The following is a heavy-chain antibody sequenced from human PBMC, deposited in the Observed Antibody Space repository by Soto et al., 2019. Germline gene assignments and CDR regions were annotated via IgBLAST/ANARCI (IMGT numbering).Heavy chain of an antibody. CDR1: GLTFTNAW. V-gene: IGHV3-15*01. CDR3: ANDLPFTSGGPLAY. Sequence: EVQLVESGGGLVKPGESLRLSCAVSGLTFTNAWMTWVRQAPGKGLEWVGHIKSKPDGGTRDYGAPVKGRFIISRDDSKNTLYLDLNSLKTEDTAVYYCANDLPFTSGGPLAYWGQGAQVIVSS. J-gene: IGHJ4*02. CDR2: IKSKPDGGTR. D-gene: IGHD3-16*01.